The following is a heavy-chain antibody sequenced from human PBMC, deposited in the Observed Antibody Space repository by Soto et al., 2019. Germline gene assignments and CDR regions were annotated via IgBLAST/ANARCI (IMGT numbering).Heavy chain of an antibody. Sequence: QLHLVQSGAEVKKAGSSVKVSCKASGGTVSSYAITWVRQAPGKGLGWMGVFIPIFVSAHYAPKFQGRITITADESTSTAYMELSGLTSEDTAIYYCARDVSSDTTGFRGYDLWGQGTQVTVSS. CDR1: GGTVSSYA. D-gene: IGHD3-10*01. CDR2: FIPIFVSA. V-gene: IGHV1-69*01. J-gene: IGHJ4*02. CDR3: ARDVSSDTTGFRGYDL.